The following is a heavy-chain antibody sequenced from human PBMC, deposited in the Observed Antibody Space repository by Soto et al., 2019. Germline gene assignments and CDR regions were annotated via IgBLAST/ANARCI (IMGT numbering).Heavy chain of an antibody. D-gene: IGHD3-10*01. CDR3: ARSMVRGVLRLNY. J-gene: IGHJ4*02. CDR1: GGSFSGYY. V-gene: IGHV4-34*01. Sequence: RSLTCAVYGGSFSGYYWSWIRQPPGKGLEWIGEINHSGSTNYNPSLKSRVTISVDTSKNQFSLKLSSVTAADTAVYYCARSMVRGVLRLNYWGQGTLVTVSS. CDR2: INHSGST.